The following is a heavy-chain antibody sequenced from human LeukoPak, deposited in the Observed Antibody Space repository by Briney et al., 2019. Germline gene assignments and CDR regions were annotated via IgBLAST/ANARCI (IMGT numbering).Heavy chain of an antibody. D-gene: IGHD2-2*01. V-gene: IGHV1-18*01. CDR3: ARYRCRKGRAIFY. J-gene: IGHJ4*02. Sequence: ASLKLSCEASGYNFPGYSINWVRQAPGQGLEWVSWIRPHTSDTNSAHRFQDRVTMTTDTSTNTAYMELRSLRFDDTAVYYCARYRCRKGRAIFYWGRGSLVTVSS. CDR2: IRPHTSDT. CDR1: GYNFPGYS.